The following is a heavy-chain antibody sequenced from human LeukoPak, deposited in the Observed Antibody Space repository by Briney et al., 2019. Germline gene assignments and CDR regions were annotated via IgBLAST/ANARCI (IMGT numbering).Heavy chain of an antibody. V-gene: IGHV3-30*03. CDR2: ISYDGSNK. CDR3: ARGQSNGDAFDI. Sequence: GGSLRLSCAASGFTFSSYGMHWVRQAPGKGLEWVAVISYDGSNKYYADSVKGRFTISRDNSKNTLYLQMNSLRAEDTAVYYCARGQSNGDAFDIWGQGTMVTVSS. J-gene: IGHJ3*02. CDR1: GFTFSSYG.